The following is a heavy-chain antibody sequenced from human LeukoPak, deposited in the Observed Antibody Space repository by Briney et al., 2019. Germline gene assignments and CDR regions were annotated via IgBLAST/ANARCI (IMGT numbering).Heavy chain of an antibody. J-gene: IGHJ4*02. CDR3: AKSTTPGGTAMVFDY. D-gene: IGHD5-18*01. CDR1: GFTFFSYT. CDR2: ISGRDSST. V-gene: IGHV3-23*01. Sequence: GGSLRLSCAASGFTFFSYTMNWVRQAPGKGLEWVSGISGRDSSTYYADSVKGRFTISRDNSKNTLYLQINSLRAEDTAVYYCAKSTTPGGTAMVFDYWGQGTLVTVSS.